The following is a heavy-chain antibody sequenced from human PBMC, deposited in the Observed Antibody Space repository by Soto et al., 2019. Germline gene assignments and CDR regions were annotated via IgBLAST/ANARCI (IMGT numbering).Heavy chain of an antibody. D-gene: IGHD5-18*01. V-gene: IGHV1-69*06. CDR1: GGTFSSYA. CDR2: IIPIFGTA. J-gene: IGHJ6*02. Sequence: SVKVSCKASGGTFSSYAISWVRQAPGQGLEWMGGIIPIFGTANYAQKFQGRVTITAXXXXSXXXMXLXXVRXEGTAVYYCARDLPDTAMVYSERYYYGMDVWGQ. CDR3: ARDLPDTAMVYSERYYYGMDV.